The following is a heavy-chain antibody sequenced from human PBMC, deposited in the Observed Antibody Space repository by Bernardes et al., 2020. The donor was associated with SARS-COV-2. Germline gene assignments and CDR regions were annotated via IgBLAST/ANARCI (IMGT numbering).Heavy chain of an antibody. CDR1: GYIFTSYH. CDR2: INPINGRT. J-gene: IGHJ4*02. CDR3: ARLEHY. Sequence: ASVKVSCKASGYIFTSYHMHWVRQAPGHGLDWIGLINPINGRTIYAQKFQGRVIVTRDTSTSTVYLELSSLRSDDTAVYFCARLEHYWGQGTLVTVSS. V-gene: IGHV1-46*01.